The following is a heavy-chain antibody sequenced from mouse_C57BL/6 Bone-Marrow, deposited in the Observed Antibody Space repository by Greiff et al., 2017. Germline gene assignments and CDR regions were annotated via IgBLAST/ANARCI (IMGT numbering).Heavy chain of an antibody. V-gene: IGHV1-81*01. CDR3: SRFGSSYYFYY. CDR2: IYPRSGNT. CDR1: GYTFTSYG. Sequence: VQLQQSGAELARPGASVKLSCKASGYTFTSYGISWVKQRTGQGLEWIGAIYPRSGNTYYNEKFKGKATLTADKPSSTAYMALRSLTSEYSAVYFCSRFGSSYYFYYWGQGTTLTVSS. J-gene: IGHJ2*01. D-gene: IGHD4-1*01.